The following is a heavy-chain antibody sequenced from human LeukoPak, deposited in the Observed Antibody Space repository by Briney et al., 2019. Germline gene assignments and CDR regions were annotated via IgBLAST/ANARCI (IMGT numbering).Heavy chain of an antibody. CDR2: ISGSGGST. Sequence: GGSLRLSCAASGFTFSSYAMSWVRQAPGKGLEWVSAISGSGGSTYYAGSVKGRFTISRDNSKNTLYLQMNSLRAEDTAVYYCARPPIAVAGYYFDYWGQGTLVTVSS. CDR1: GFTFSSYA. J-gene: IGHJ4*02. D-gene: IGHD6-19*01. V-gene: IGHV3-23*01. CDR3: ARPPIAVAGYYFDY.